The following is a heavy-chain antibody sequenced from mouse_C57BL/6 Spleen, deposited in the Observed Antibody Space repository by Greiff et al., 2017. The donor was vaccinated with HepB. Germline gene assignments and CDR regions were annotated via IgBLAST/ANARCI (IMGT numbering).Heavy chain of an antibody. J-gene: IGHJ3*01. D-gene: IGHD1-1*01. CDR3: ARTDYYGSRLFAY. Sequence: VQLQQSGPELVKPGASVKISCKASGYTFTDYYMNWVKQSHGKSLEWIGDINPNNGGTSYNQKFKGKATLTVDKSSSTAYMELRSLTSEDSAVYYCARTDYYGSRLFAYWGQGTLVTVSA. CDR1: GYTFTDYY. CDR2: INPNNGGT. V-gene: IGHV1-26*01.